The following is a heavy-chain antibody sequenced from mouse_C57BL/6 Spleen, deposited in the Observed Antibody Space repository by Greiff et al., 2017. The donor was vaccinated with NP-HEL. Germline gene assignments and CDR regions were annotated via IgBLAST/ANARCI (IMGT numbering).Heavy chain of an antibody. D-gene: IGHD4-1*01. CDR2: IDPSDSET. V-gene: IGHV1-52*01. Sequence: QVQLKQPGAELVRPGSSVKLSCKASGYTFTSYWMHWVKQRPIQGLEWIGNIDPSDSETHYNQKFKDKATLTVDKSSSTAYMQLSSLTSEDSAVYYCARSRNWVDYWGQGTTLTVSS. CDR3: ARSRNWVDY. J-gene: IGHJ2*01. CDR1: GYTFTSYW.